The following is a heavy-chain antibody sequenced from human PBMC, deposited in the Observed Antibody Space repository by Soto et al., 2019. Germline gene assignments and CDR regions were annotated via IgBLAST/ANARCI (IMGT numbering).Heavy chain of an antibody. CDR2: IYTSGST. CDR3: ARRHSSGWYYFDY. V-gene: IGHV4-61*02. CDR1: GGSISSGGYY. Sequence: SETLSLTCAVYGGSISSGGYYWSWIRQPAGKGLEWIGRIYTSGSTNYNPSLKSRVTMSVDTSKNQFSLKLSSVTAADAAVYYCARRHSSGWYYFDYWGQGTLVTVSS. D-gene: IGHD6-19*01. J-gene: IGHJ4*02.